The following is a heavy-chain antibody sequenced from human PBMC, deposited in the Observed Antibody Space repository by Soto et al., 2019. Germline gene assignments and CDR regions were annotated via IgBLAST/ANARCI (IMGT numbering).Heavy chain of an antibody. Sequence: PSETLSLTCAVYGGSFSGYYWSWIRQPPGKGLEWIGEINHSGSTNYNPSLKSRVTISVDTSKNQFSLKLSSVTAADTAVYYCASFDRPGGYVDRGDYWGQGTLVTVSS. CDR2: INHSGST. D-gene: IGHD5-12*01. J-gene: IGHJ4*02. CDR1: GGSFSGYY. V-gene: IGHV4-34*01. CDR3: ASFDRPGGYVDRGDY.